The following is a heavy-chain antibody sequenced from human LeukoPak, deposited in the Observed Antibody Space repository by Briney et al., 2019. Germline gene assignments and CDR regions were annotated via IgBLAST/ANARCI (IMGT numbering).Heavy chain of an antibody. J-gene: IGHJ4*02. CDR2: ISYDGSYK. CDR1: GFTFSNYA. CDR3: ARGARKGDDYGGFFDY. V-gene: IGHV3-30*04. D-gene: IGHD4-23*01. Sequence: GGSLRLSCGASGFTFSNYAMHWVRQAPGQGLEWVAVISYDGSYKDNADSVKGRFTISRDNFKKMLYLQMNSLKTEDTAVYFCARGARKGDDYGGFFDYWGQGALVTVSS.